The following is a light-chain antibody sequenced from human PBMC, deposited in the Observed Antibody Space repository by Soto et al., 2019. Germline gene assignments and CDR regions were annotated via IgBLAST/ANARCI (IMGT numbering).Light chain of an antibody. CDR3: QQRSNWPPL. CDR1: QSVSSSY. V-gene: IGKV3D-20*02. J-gene: IGKJ4*01. CDR2: DAS. Sequence: EIVLTQSPGTLSLSPGERATLSCRASQSVSSSYLGWYQQKPGQAPRLLIYDASNRATGIPARFSGSGSGTDFTLTISSLEPEDFAVYYCQQRSNWPPLFGGGTKVDI.